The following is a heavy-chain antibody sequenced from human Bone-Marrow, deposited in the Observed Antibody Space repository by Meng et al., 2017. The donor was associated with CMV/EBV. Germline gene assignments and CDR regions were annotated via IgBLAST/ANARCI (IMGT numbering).Heavy chain of an antibody. V-gene: IGHV1-18*01. CDR2: ISAYNGNT. CDR1: GYTCTSYG. CDR3: ARDHSIKGFDP. D-gene: IGHD2/OR15-2a*01. Sequence: SCKASGYTCTSYGISWVRQAPGQGLEWMGWISAYNGNTNYAQKLQGRVTMTTDTSTSTAYMELRSLRSDDTAVYYCARDHSIKGFDPWGQGTLVTVSS. J-gene: IGHJ5*02.